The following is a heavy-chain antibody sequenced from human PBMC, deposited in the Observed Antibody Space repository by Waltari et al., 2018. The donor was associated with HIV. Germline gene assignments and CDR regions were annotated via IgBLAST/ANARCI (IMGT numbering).Heavy chain of an antibody. J-gene: IGHJ4*02. Sequence: EVELLESGGGLVQPGGSLRLSCAASGFTFSKYVMKWGRQTPGKGLDWVSVISASGGTTSYGDSVRGRFTISRDNSINTLYLQMNSLRAEDTAVYYCANWDSGSRSFDYWGQGTLVTVSS. D-gene: IGHD5-12*01. V-gene: IGHV3-23*01. CDR3: ANWDSGSRSFDY. CDR1: GFTFSKYV. CDR2: ISASGGTT.